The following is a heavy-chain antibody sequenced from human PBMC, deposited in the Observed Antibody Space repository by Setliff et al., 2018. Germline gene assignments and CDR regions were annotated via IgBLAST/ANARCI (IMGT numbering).Heavy chain of an antibody. J-gene: IGHJ4*02. CDR3: ARLPNYVWGSPVDY. CDR1: GGSINSGVYY. V-gene: IGHV4-39*01. CDR2: IYHGGDT. D-gene: IGHD3-16*01. Sequence: SETLSLTCTVSGGSINSGVYYWGWIRQPPGKGLEWIGRIYHGGDTYYNASLKSRLTISVDTSKNQFSLTLSSVTAADTAVYYCARLPNYVWGSPVDYWGQGTLVTSPQ.